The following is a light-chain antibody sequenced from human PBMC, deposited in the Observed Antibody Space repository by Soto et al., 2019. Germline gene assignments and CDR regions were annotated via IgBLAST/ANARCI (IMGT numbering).Light chain of an antibody. J-gene: IGKJ1*01. CDR1: QSVSSSY. CDR2: GAS. V-gene: IGKV3-20*01. CDR3: QQYSSSVWT. Sequence: EMVLTHSPGTLSLSPRERATLSCRASQSVSSSYLAWYQQKPGQAPRLLIYGASSRATGIPDRFSGSGSGTDFTLTISRLEPEDFAVYYCQQYSSSVWTFGQGTKVDIK.